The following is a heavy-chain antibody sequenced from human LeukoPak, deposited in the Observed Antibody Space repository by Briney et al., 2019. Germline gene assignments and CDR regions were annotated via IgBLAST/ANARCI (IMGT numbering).Heavy chain of an antibody. V-gene: IGHV1-2*04. J-gene: IGHJ4*02. CDR1: GYTFTGYY. CDR3: ARGGSSHSDPYYFDY. CDR2: INPNSGGT. Sequence: ASVKVSCKVSGYTFTGYYMHWVRQAPGQGLEWMGWINPNSGGTNYAQKFQGWVTMTRDTSISTAYMELSRLRSDDTAVYYCARGGSSHSDPYYFDYWGQGTLVTVSS. D-gene: IGHD2-15*01.